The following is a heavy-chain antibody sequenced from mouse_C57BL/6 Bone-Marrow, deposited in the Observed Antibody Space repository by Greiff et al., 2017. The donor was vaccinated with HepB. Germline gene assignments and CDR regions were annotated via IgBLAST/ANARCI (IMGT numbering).Heavy chain of an antibody. V-gene: IGHV1-82*01. CDR2: IYPGAGDT. J-gene: IGHJ2*01. CDR1: GYAFSSSW. CDR3: ARGMLYSAFFYY. Sequence: VQLQQSGPELVKPGASVKISCKASGYAFSSSWMNWVKQRPGKGLEWIGRIYPGAGDTNYNGKFKSKATLTADKSSSTAYMQLSSLTSDDSAVYFCARGMLYSAFFYYWGQGTALTVSS. D-gene: IGHD2-1*01.